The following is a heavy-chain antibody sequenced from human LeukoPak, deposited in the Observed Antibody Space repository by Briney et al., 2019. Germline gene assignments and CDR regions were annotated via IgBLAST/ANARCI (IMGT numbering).Heavy chain of an antibody. D-gene: IGHD3-10*01. CDR2: ISSSSSYI. Sequence: GGSLRLSCAASGFTFSSYSMNWVRQPPGKGLEWVSSISSSSSYIYYADSVKGRFTISRDNAKNSPYLQMNSLRAEDAAVYYCAREYYYGSGSPDYWGQGTLVAVSS. CDR3: AREYYYGSGSPDY. V-gene: IGHV3-21*01. J-gene: IGHJ4*02. CDR1: GFTFSSYS.